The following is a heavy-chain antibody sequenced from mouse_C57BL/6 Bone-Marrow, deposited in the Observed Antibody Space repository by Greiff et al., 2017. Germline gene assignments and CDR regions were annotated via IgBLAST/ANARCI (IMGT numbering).Heavy chain of an antibody. CDR1: GYTFTSYW. CDR2: IDPSDSET. J-gene: IGHJ3*01. V-gene: IGHV1-52*01. Sequence: QVQLQQPGAELVRPGSSVKLSCKASGYTFTSYWMHWVKQRPIQGLEWIGNIDPSDSETNYNQKFKDKATLTVDKSASTAYMQLSSLTSEDSAVYYCARSPYGGQGTLVTVSA. CDR3: ARSPY.